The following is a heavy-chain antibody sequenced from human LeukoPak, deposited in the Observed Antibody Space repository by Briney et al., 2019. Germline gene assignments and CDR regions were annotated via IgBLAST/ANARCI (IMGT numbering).Heavy chain of an antibody. Sequence: PGRSLRLSCAASGFPFSNYGMHWVRQAPGKGLEWVAVISSDGIDKYHADSVKGRFTISRDNSKNTLYLQMSSLRAEDTAVYYCAKDKGREGDYWGQGNLVTVSS. J-gene: IGHJ4*02. CDR3: AKDKGREGDY. CDR2: ISSDGIDK. V-gene: IGHV3-30*18. CDR1: GFPFSNYG.